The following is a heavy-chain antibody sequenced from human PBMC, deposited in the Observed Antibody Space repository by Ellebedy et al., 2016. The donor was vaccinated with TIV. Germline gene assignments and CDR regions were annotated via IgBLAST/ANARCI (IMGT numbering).Heavy chain of an antibody. CDR1: GGPISSGGYY. CDR3: ARVSSTYYYGSGSLIPPYGMDV. J-gene: IGHJ6*02. V-gene: IGHV4-31*01. D-gene: IGHD3-10*01. Sequence: MPSETLSLTCTVSGGPISSGGYYWSWIRQHPGKGLEWIGYIYYSGSTYYNPSLKSLVTISVDTSKNQFSLKLSSVTAADTAVYYCARVSSTYYYGSGSLIPPYGMDVWGQGTTVTVSS. CDR2: IYYSGST.